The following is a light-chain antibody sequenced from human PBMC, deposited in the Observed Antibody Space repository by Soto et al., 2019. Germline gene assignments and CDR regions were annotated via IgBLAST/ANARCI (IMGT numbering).Light chain of an antibody. CDR3: QQRSNWPPLYT. Sequence: EIVLTQSPATLSLSPGERSTLSCRASQSIRSFLGWYQQKPGQAPRLLIHDASSRATGIPARFSGSGSGTDFTLTISSLEPEDFAVYYCQQRSNWPPLYTFGQGTKVDIK. CDR2: DAS. J-gene: IGKJ2*01. V-gene: IGKV3-11*01. CDR1: QSIRSF.